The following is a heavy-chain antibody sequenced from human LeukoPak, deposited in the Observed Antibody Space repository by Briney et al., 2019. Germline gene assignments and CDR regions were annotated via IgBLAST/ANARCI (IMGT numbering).Heavy chain of an antibody. V-gene: IGHV4-59*01. Sequence: SETLSLTCTVSGGSISSYYWSWVRQPPGKGLEWIGYIYYSGSTNYNPSLKSRVTISVDTSKNQFSLKLSSVTAADTAVYYCARGSKPYYFDYWGQGTLVTVSS. CDR2: IYYSGST. CDR3: ARGSKPYYFDY. CDR1: GGSISSYY. J-gene: IGHJ4*02.